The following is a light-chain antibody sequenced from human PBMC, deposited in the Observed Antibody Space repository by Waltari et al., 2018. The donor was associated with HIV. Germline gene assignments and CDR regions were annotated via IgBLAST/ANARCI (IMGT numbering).Light chain of an antibody. CDR3: QQFDNLPLT. CDR1: QDISNY. J-gene: IGKJ4*01. CDR2: DAS. V-gene: IGKV1-33*01. Sequence: DIQMTKSPSSLSASVGDRVTITCQASQDISNYLNWYQQKPGKAPKLLIHDASKLEIGVPLRFRGSGSGTDFTFTISSLQPEDVATYYCQQFDNLPLTFGGGTRVEIK.